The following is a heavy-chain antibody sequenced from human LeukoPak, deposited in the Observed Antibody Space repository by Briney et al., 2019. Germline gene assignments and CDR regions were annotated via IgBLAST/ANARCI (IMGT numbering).Heavy chain of an antibody. CDR1: GYTFTGYY. V-gene: IGHV1-69*06. Sequence: EASVKVSCKASGYTFTGYYMHWVRQAPGQGLEWMGGIIPIFGTANYAQKFQGRVTITADKSTSTAYMELSSLRSEDTAVYYCARDSMVRGDPFDPWGQGTLVTVSS. CDR2: IIPIFGTA. CDR3: ARDSMVRGDPFDP. D-gene: IGHD3-10*01. J-gene: IGHJ5*02.